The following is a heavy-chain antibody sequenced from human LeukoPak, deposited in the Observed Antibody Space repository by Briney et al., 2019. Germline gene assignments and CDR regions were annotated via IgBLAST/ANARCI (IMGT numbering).Heavy chain of an antibody. CDR3: AKAPTDYYYYMDV. J-gene: IGHJ6*03. Sequence: PGGSLRFSCAASGFTLSSYAMSWVRQAPGKGLEWVSAISGSGGSTYYADSVKGRFTTSRDNSKNTLYLQMNSLRAEDTAVYYCAKAPTDYYYYMDVWGKGTTVTVSS. CDR1: GFTLSSYA. CDR2: ISGSGGST. V-gene: IGHV3-23*01.